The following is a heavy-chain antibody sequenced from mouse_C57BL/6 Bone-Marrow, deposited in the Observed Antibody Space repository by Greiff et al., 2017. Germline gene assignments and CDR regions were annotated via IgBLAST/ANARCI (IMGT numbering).Heavy chain of an antibody. CDR3: ASGPFTTVVDYFDY. CDR2: IYPGSGNT. D-gene: IGHD1-1*01. V-gene: IGHV1-76*01. J-gene: IGHJ2*01. CDR1: GYTFTDYY. Sequence: QVQLQQSGAELVRPGASVKLSCKASGYTFTDYYINWVKQRPGQGLEWIARIYPGSGNTYYNEKFKGKATLTAEKSSSTAYMQLSSLTSEDSAVYFCASGPFTTVVDYFDYWGQGTTLTVSS.